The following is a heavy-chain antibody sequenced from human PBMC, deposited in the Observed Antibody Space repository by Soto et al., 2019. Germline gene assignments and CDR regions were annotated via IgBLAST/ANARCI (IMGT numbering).Heavy chain of an antibody. CDR1: GYTFTSYA. CDR2: INPYNGNT. CDR3: ARDTAMALPDA. D-gene: IGHD5-18*01. Sequence: QVQLVQSGTEVKKPGASVKVSCKASGYTFTSYAISWVRQAHGQGLEWMGWINPYNGNTNYAQKLQGRVTMTTDTSTSTAYMELRSLRSHHMAVYYCARDTAMALPDAWGQGTLVTVSS. J-gene: IGHJ4*02. V-gene: IGHV1-18*03.